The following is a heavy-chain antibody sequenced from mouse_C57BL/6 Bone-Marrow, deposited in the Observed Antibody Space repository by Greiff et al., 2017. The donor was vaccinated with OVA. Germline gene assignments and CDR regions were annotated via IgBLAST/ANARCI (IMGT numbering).Heavy chain of an antibody. D-gene: IGHD4-1*01. J-gene: IGHJ4*01. CDR1: GYAFSSSW. V-gene: IGHV1-82*01. CDR3: ARANWDCYAMDY. CDR2: IYPGDGDT. Sequence: QVQLKQSGPELVKPGASVKISCKASGYAFSSSWMNWVKQRPGKGLEWIGRIYPGDGDTNYNGKFKGKATLTADKSSSTAYMQLSSLTSEDSAVYFCARANWDCYAMDYWGQGTSVTVSS.